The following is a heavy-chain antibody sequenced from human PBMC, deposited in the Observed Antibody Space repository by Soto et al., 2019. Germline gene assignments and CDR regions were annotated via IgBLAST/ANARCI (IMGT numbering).Heavy chain of an antibody. CDR3: ATEGVAAAGTGYFQH. CDR2: IYHSGST. V-gene: IGHV4-30-2*01. J-gene: IGHJ1*01. CDR1: GGSISSGGYS. D-gene: IGHD6-13*01. Sequence: PSETLSLTCAVSGGSISSGGYSWSWIRQPPGKGLEWIGYIYHSGSTYYNPSLKSRVTISVDRSKNQFSLKLSSVTAADTAVYYCATEGVAAAGTGYFQHWGQGTLVTVSS.